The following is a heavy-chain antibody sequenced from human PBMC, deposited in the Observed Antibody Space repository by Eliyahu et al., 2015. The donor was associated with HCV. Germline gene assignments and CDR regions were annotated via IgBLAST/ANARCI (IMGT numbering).Heavy chain of an antibody. CDR1: GFTFENFA. CDR2: INFNGQTV. J-gene: IGHJ4*02. Sequence: SGFTFENFAMHWVRQAPGKGLEWVAVINFNGQTVGYADSVRGRFTISRDNAKNSPYLQINSLRPEDTALYYCARNYWDIVVVPTAFDQWGQGTLVTVSA. D-gene: IGHD2-2*01. V-gene: IGHV3-9*01. CDR3: ARNYWDIVVVPTAFDQ.